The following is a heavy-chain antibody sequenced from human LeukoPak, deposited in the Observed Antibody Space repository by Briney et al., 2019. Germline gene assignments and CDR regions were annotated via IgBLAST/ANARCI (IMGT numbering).Heavy chain of an antibody. CDR2: IYYSGST. J-gene: IGHJ6*03. D-gene: IGHD2-8*01. CDR3: ARQVMQPGYYYMDV. V-gene: IGHV4-39*01. Sequence: PSETLSLTCTVSGGSISSSSYYWGWIRQPPGKGLEWIGSIYYSGSTYYNPSLKSRVTISVDTSKNQFSLKLSSVTVADTAVYYCARQVMQPGYYYMDVWGKGTTVTVSS. CDR1: GGSISSSSYY.